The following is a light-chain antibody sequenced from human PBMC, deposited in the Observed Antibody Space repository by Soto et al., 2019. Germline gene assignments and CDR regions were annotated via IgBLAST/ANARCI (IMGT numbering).Light chain of an antibody. CDR1: SSNIASRS. CDR3: AIWDLSLSAWV. V-gene: IGLV1-44*01. CDR2: SSD. J-gene: IGLJ3*02. Sequence: QSVLTQPPSASATPGQRVTISCSGSSSNIASRSVYWYQQLPGTAPKLLMYSSDLRPSGVPDRFSGSKSGTTASLAISGVQSEDEADYYCAIWDLSLSAWVFGGGTQLTVL.